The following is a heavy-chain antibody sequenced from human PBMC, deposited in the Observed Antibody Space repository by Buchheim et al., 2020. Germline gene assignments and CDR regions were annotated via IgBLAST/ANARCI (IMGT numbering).Heavy chain of an antibody. CDR2: IIPFSGTP. Sequence: QVQLVQSGAEVKKPGASVKVSCKASGYTFTGYYMHWVRQAPGQGLEWMGGIIPFSGTPNYSDKFQGRVTITADVSTSTAYMELSSLRSEDTAVFYCASTSDYYGSGSYYNPFHYWGQGTL. J-gene: IGHJ4*02. V-gene: IGHV1-69*01. CDR3: ASTSDYYGSGSYYNPFHY. CDR1: GYTFTGYY. D-gene: IGHD3-10*01.